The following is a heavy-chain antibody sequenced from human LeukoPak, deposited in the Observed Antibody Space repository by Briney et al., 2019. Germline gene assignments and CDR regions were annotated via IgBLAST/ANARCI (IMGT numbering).Heavy chain of an antibody. CDR1: GFAFNDFA. V-gene: IGHV3-33*06. CDR3: AKSSIMFAAGRLGSIDF. J-gene: IGHJ4*02. CDR2: IRRDGSHK. Sequence: GRSLTLSCAASGFAFNDFAMYWVRQAPGKGLDWVALIRRDGSHKYYAHSIKGRFTISRDNSKNTLYLQMSSLRAGDTAVYYCAKSSIMFAAGRLGSIDFWGQGTLVTVSS. D-gene: IGHD6-25*01.